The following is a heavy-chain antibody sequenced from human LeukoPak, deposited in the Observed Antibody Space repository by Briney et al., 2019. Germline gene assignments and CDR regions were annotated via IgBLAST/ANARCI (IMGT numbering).Heavy chain of an antibody. CDR2: LYSGGTT. CDR3: ARGGGDYNPFDY. J-gene: IGHJ4*02. V-gene: IGHV3-53*01. CDR1: GFTVSTNY. D-gene: IGHD4-11*01. Sequence: GGSLRLSCAVSGFTVSTNYMSWVRQTPGKGLEWVSVLYSGGTTYYADSVKGRFIVSRDNSKNTLYLQMNSLRAEDTAVYYCARGGGDYNPFDYWGQGTLVTVSS.